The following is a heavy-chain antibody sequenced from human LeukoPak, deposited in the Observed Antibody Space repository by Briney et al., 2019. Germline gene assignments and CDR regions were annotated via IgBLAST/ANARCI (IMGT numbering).Heavy chain of an antibody. CDR3: ARVGSLAAAGTIDY. D-gene: IGHD6-13*01. Sequence: GSLRLSCAASGFTFNEYYMSWIRQAPGKGLEWISYISSFGDTIYYGDSVKGRFTISRDNAKNSLVLQMNRLRAEDTAVYYCARVGSLAAAGTIDYWGQGTLVTVSS. CDR1: GFTFNEYY. J-gene: IGHJ4*02. V-gene: IGHV3-11*04. CDR2: ISSFGDTI.